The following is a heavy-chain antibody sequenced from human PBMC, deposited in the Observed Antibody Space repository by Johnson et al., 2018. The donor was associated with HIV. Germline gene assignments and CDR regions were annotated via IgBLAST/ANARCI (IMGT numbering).Heavy chain of an antibody. D-gene: IGHD4-17*01. CDR2: ISYDGSNK. Sequence: QVQLLESGGGVVRPGGSLRLSCAASGFTFSAYWMTWVRQAPGKGLEWVAVISYDGSNKYYADSVKGRFTISRDNSKNTLYLQMNSLRAEDTAVYYCARSTVTTFIVFDIWGQGTMVTVSS. CDR3: ARSTVTTFIVFDI. J-gene: IGHJ3*02. CDR1: GFTFSAYW. V-gene: IGHV3-30-3*01.